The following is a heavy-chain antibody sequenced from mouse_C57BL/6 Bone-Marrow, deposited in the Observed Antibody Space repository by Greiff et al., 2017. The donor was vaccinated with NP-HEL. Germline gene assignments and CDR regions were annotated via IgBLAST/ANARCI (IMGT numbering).Heavy chain of an antibody. J-gene: IGHJ2*01. CDR2: INPGSGGT. D-gene: IGHD1-1*02. CDR3: ARYGEFFFFDD. V-gene: IGHV1-54*01. Sequence: QVQLQQSGAGLVRPGPSVKVSCKASGYAFTNYLIEWVQQRPGQGLEWIGVINPGSGGTYYNDQFTGMATLTADKSSRTDYMQLSGLTSEDTAVYFCARYGEFFFFDDWGQGTTLTVSS. CDR1: GYAFTNYL.